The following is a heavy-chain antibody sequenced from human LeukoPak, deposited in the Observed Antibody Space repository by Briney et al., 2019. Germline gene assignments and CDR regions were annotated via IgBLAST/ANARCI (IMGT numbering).Heavy chain of an antibody. CDR2: IYYSGST. V-gene: IGHV4-59*01. D-gene: IGHD1-1*01. J-gene: IGHJ4*02. Sequence: SETLSLTCTVSGDSLSSYCWSWIRQPPGKGLEWIGNIYYSGSTNYNPSLKSRVTISVDTSKNQFSLKLSSVTAADTAVYYCARDRDDGWSPIDYWGQGTLVTVSS. CDR1: GDSLSSYC. CDR3: ARDRDDGWSPIDY.